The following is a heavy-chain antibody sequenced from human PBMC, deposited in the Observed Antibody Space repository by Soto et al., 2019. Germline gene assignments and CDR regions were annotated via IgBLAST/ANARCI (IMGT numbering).Heavy chain of an antibody. J-gene: IGHJ5*02. CDR3: ARDPRRPTYYDFWSGYFWFDP. Sequence: VQLVESGGGLVKPGGSLRLSCAASGFTFSSYSMNWVRQAPGKGLEWVSSISSSSSYIYYADSVKGRFTISRDNAKNSLYLQMNSLRAEDTAVYYCARDPRRPTYYDFWSGYFWFDPWGQGTLVTVSS. CDR2: ISSSSSYI. CDR1: GFTFSSYS. D-gene: IGHD3-3*01. V-gene: IGHV3-21*01.